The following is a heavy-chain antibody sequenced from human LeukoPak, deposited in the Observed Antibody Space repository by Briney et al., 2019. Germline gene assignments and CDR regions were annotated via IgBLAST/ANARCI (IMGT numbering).Heavy chain of an antibody. CDR3: VTGDPIWFDP. CDR1: GFTFSSYA. V-gene: IGHV3-23*01. Sequence: GGSLRLSCAGSGFTFSSYAMSWVRQAPGKGLEWVSGVTSGGGHIYYADFVKGRFTISRDDSKNTLFLQMDSLRVEDTAVYYCVTGDPIWFDPWGQGTLVTVSS. D-gene: IGHD3-10*01. CDR2: VTSGGGHI. J-gene: IGHJ5*02.